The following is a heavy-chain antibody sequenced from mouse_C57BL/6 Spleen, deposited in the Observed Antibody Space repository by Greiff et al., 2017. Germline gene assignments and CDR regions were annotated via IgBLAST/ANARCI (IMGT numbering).Heavy chain of an antibody. CDR2: INPGSGGT. CDR1: GYAFTNYL. V-gene: IGHV1-54*01. Sequence: VQLQESGAELVRPGTSVKVSCKASGYAFTNYLIEWVKQRPGQGLEWIGVINPGSGGTNYNEKFKGKATLTADKSSSTAYMQLRSLTSEDSAVYFCARGNRSSFDYWGQGTTLTVSS. CDR3: ARGNRSSFDY. J-gene: IGHJ2*01.